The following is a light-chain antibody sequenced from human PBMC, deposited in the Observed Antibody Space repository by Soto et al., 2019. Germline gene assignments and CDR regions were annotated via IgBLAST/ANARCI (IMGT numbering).Light chain of an antibody. CDR1: HDIKKY. Sequence: DIQMTQSPSSLSASVGERVTITCQASHDIKKYLNWYQEKPGKAPKLLIYDASNLQTGVPSRFGGSGSGTHFTFTISSLQPEDIATYYCQRYDSLPPTFGQGTRLDIK. V-gene: IGKV1-33*01. CDR3: QRYDSLPPT. CDR2: DAS. J-gene: IGKJ5*01.